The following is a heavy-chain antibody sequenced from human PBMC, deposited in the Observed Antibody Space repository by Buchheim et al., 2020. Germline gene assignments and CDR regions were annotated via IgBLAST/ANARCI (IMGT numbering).Heavy chain of an antibody. CDR2: INTSGST. D-gene: IGHD3-10*01. CDR1: GGSISNTRDY. J-gene: IGHJ6*02. Sequence: QVQLQESGPGLVKPSQTLSLTCSVSGGSISNTRDYLIWIRQAAGKGLEWIGRINTSGSTKYKPSLESRVTMSVDTSKNQFSLKLSSVTAADTAVYYCARAAYTYYYGSGSERKYYYGMDVWGQGTT. CDR3: ARAAYTYYYGSGSERKYYYGMDV. V-gene: IGHV4-61*02.